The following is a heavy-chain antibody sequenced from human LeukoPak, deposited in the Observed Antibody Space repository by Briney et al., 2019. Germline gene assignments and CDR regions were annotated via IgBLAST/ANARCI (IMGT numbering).Heavy chain of an antibody. CDR1: GITFSANW. CDR3: ARHTYSSSWYTIDY. J-gene: IGHJ4*02. CDR2: IYYSGST. D-gene: IGHD6-13*01. Sequence: GSLRLSCAASGITFSANWMSWIRQPPGKGLEWIGSIYYSGSTYYNPSLKSRVTISVDTSKNQFSLKLSSVTAADTAVYYCARHTYSSSWYTIDYWGQGTLVTVSS. V-gene: IGHV4-39*01.